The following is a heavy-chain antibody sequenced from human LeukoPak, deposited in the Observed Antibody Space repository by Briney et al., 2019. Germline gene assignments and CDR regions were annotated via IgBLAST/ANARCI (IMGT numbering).Heavy chain of an antibody. D-gene: IGHD1-20*01. V-gene: IGHV1-46*01. Sequence: ASVKVSCKASGYTFTSYYMHWVRQAPGQGLEWMGIINPSGGSTSYAQKFQGRVTMTRDTSTSTVYMELSSLRSEDTAVYYCARLTGGLVDAFDIWGKGTMSPSLQ. CDR3: ARLTGGLVDAFDI. CDR1: GYTFTSYY. J-gene: IGHJ3*02. CDR2: INPSGGST.